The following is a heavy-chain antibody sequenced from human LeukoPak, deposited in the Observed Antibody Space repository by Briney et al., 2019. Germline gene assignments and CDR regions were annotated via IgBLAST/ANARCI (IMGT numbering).Heavy chain of an antibody. J-gene: IGHJ4*02. CDR3: ARSPSYYYYDSSGYYDD. Sequence: GASVKVSCKASGGTFSSYAISWVRQAPGQGLEWMGGIIPIFGTANYAQKFQGRVTITADESTSTAYMELSSLGSEDTAVYYCARSPSYYYYDSSGYYDDWGQGTLVTVSS. CDR1: GGTFSSYA. V-gene: IGHV1-69*13. D-gene: IGHD3-22*01. CDR2: IIPIFGTA.